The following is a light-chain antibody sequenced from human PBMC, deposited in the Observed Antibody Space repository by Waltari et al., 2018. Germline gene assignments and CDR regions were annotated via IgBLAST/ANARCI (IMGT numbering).Light chain of an antibody. Sequence: QTVVTQEPSISVSPGGTVTLTCGLRSGSVSNSHYPSGYQQTPGQPPRTLIYFTNTRSSGVPDRFSGSILGNKAALTITGAQADDESDYYCLLYLSPDSRVFGGGTRLTVL. V-gene: IGLV8-61*01. CDR1: SGSVSNSHY. J-gene: IGLJ3*02. CDR2: FTN. CDR3: LLYLSPDSRV.